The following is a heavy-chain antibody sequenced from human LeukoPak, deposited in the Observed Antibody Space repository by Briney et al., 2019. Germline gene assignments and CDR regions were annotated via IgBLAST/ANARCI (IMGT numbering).Heavy chain of an antibody. CDR2: IWYDGSNK. CDR3: AKAPGAGHLRLFDY. Sequence: GGSLRLSCAASGFTFSSYGMHWVRQAPGKGLEWVAVIWYDGSNKYYADSVKGRFTISRDNSKNTLYLQMNSLRAEDTAVYYCAKAPGAGHLRLFDYWGQGTLVTVSS. J-gene: IGHJ4*02. D-gene: IGHD3-10*01. V-gene: IGHV3-33*06. CDR1: GFTFSSYG.